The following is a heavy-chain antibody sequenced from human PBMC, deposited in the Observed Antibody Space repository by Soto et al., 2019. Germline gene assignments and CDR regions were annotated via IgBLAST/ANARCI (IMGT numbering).Heavy chain of an antibody. D-gene: IGHD5-18*01. V-gene: IGHV3-30-3*01. CDR2: ISYDGSNK. J-gene: IGHJ6*02. Sequence: QVQLVESGGGVVQPGRSLRLSCAASGFTFSSYAMHWVRQAPGKGLEWVAVISYDGSNKYYADSVKGRFTISRDNSKNTLYLQMNSLRAEDTAVYYCARDDVDTAMVIMCSMIVHYYGMDVWGQGTTVTVSS. CDR3: ARDDVDTAMVIMCSMIVHYYGMDV. CDR1: GFTFSSYA.